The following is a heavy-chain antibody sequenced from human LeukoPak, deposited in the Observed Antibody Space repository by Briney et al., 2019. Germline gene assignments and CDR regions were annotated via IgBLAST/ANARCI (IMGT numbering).Heavy chain of an antibody. CDR3: ARDWVIVGQSYYYMDV. V-gene: IGHV4-4*07. CDR2: IFNTGNT. D-gene: IGHD3-22*01. Sequence: SDTLSLTCTVSGGSISSYYWSWIRQPAGKGLEWIGRIFNTGNTNYNPSLKSRVTISLDKSKNHFSLQLSSVTAADTAVYYCARDWVIVGQSYYYMDVWGKGTTVTVFS. CDR1: GGSISSYY. J-gene: IGHJ6*03.